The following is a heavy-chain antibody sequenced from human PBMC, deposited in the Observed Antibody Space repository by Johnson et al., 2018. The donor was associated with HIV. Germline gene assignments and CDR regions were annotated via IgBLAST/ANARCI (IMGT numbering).Heavy chain of an antibody. CDR2: INWNGGST. J-gene: IGHJ3*02. V-gene: IGHV3-20*04. Sequence: VHLVESGGGVVRPGGSLRLSCAASGFTFDDYGMSWVRQAPGKGLEWVSGINWNGGSTYYADSVKGRFSISRDNSKNTLFLQLNSLRAEDTGVYYCGRAKGNSYYGSGHDAFDIWGQGTMVTVSS. D-gene: IGHD3-10*01. CDR1: GFTFDDYG. CDR3: GRAKGNSYYGSGHDAFDI.